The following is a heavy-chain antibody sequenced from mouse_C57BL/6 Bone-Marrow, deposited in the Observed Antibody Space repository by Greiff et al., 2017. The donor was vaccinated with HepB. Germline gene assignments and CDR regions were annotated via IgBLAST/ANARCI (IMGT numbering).Heavy chain of an antibody. Sequence: DVKLVESGGGLVKPGGSLKLSCAASGFTFSSYTMSWVRQTPEKRLEWVATISGGGGNTYYPDSVKGRFTISRDNAKNTLYRQMSSLRSENTALYYCARPSTVVAKDYYFDVWGTGTTVTVSS. J-gene: IGHJ1*03. CDR3: ARPSTVVAKDYYFDV. D-gene: IGHD1-1*01. CDR2: ISGGGGNT. CDR1: GFTFSSYT. V-gene: IGHV5-9*01.